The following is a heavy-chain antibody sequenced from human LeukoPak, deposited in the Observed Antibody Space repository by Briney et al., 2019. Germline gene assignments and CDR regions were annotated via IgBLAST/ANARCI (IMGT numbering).Heavy chain of an antibody. CDR2: ISWNSGSI. CDR3: AKDGISGDVSRGYFVY. V-gene: IGHV3-9*01. D-gene: IGHD5-12*01. J-gene: IGHJ4*02. Sequence: PGRSLRLSCAASGFTFDDYAMHWVRQAPGKGLEWVSGISWNSGSIGYADSVKGRFTISRANAKNSLYLQMTSLRAEDTALYYCAKDGISGDVSRGYFVYWGQGTLVTVSS. CDR1: GFTFDDYA.